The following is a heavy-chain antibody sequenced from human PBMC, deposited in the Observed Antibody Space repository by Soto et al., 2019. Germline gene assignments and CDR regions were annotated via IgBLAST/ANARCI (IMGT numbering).Heavy chain of an antibody. D-gene: IGHD3-16*02. CDR1: GYSFTSHL. V-gene: IGHV5-51*01. CDR2: IYPSDSDI. CDR3: ARQDYRNYRGAMDV. J-gene: IGHJ6*02. Sequence: HGESLKISCKTSGYSFTSHLIAWVRQMPGKGLEWMGIIYPSDSDIRYRPSFQGQVTISVDKSISTAYLQWSSLKASDTATYYCARQDYRNYRGAMDVLGQGTTVTVSS.